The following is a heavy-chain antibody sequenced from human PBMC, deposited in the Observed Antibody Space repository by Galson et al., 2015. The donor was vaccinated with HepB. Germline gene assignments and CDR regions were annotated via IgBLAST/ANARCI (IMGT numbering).Heavy chain of an antibody. CDR1: GFTFDDYA. CDR2: ISSSSSYI. Sequence: SLRLSCAASGFTFDDYAMHWVRQAPGKGLEWVSSISSSSSYIYYADSVKGRFTISRDNAKNSLYLQMNSLRAEDTAVYYCAREGSGSYYDPYYYGMDVWGQGTTVTVSS. D-gene: IGHD1-26*01. CDR3: AREGSGSYYDPYYYGMDV. V-gene: IGHV3-21*01. J-gene: IGHJ6*02.